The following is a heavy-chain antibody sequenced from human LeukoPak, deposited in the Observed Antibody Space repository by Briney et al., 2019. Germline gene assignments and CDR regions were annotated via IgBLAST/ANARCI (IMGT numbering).Heavy chain of an antibody. D-gene: IGHD3-10*01. CDR2: FDPEDGET. J-gene: IGHJ4*02. CDR1: GYTLTELS. CDR3: ARGRYIDSGIDSGSYNVFDY. V-gene: IGHV1-24*01. Sequence: ASVKVSCKVSGYTLTELSMHWVRQAPGKGLEWMGGFDPEDGETIYAQKFQGRVTMTEDTSTDTAYMELSSLRSEDTAVYYCARGRYIDSGIDSGSYNVFDYWGQGTLVTVSS.